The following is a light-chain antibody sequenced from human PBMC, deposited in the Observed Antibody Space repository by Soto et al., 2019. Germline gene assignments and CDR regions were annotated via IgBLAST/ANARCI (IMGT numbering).Light chain of an antibody. CDR3: SSYRSSITYV. J-gene: IGLJ1*01. CDR1: SSDVGGYNY. Sequence: QSVLTQPASVSGSPGQSITISCTGTSSDVGGYNYVSWYQQHPGKAPKLMIYEVTNRPSGVSNRFSGSKSGNTASLTISGLRAEDEADYYCSSYRSSITYVFGTGTKATVL. V-gene: IGLV2-14*01. CDR2: EVT.